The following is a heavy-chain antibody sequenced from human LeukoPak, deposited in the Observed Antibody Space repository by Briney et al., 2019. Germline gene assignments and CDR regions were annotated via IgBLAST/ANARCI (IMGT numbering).Heavy chain of an antibody. J-gene: IGHJ4*02. V-gene: IGHV1-8*02. CDR3: ARGRGATFDY. Sequence: AASVKVSCKASGGTFSSYAISWVRQATGQGLEWMGWMNPNSGNTGYAQKFQGRVTMTRNTSISTAYMELSSLRSEDTAVYYCARGRGATFDYWGQGTLVTVSS. D-gene: IGHD1-26*01. CDR1: GGTFSSYA. CDR2: MNPNSGNT.